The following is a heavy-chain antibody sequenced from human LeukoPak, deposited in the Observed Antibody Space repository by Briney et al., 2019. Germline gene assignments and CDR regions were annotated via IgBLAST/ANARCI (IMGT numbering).Heavy chain of an antibody. CDR2: IYCSGST. CDR1: GVSISSRGYC. Sequence: SQTLSLACPVSGVSISSRGYCWRWIRQPPGKGLEWIGYIYCSGSTYYNPSLKRRGTISVDTAKNQFSLKLRSVTATDTAVYYCARDGRRNLWFGQVLLHWFDLWGTGKLVAGSS. CDR3: ARDGRRNLWFGQVLLHWFDL. D-gene: IGHD3-10*01. J-gene: IGHJ5*01. V-gene: IGHV4-30-4*01.